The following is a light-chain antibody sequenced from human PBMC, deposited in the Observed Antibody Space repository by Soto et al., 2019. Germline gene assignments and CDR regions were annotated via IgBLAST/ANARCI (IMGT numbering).Light chain of an antibody. Sequence: QSVLTQPASVSGSPGQSITISCTGTSSDVGSYNLVTWYQVHPDKAPKLIIYEGNKRPSGVSDRFSGSKSGDTASLTISGLQTEDEGDYYCCSYAGCDTPVIFGGGTKLTVL. CDR2: EGN. V-gene: IGLV2-23*01. CDR1: SSDVGSYNL. J-gene: IGLJ2*01. CDR3: CSYAGCDTPVI.